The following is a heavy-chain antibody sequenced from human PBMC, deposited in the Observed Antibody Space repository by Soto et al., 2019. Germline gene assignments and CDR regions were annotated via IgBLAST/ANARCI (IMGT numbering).Heavy chain of an antibody. Sequence: QVQLVQSGAEVKKPESSVKVSCKTSGGTFVRHVISWVRQGPGQGPEWMGKINPLSGISNYAQKFQDRVTFTADTDSSTAYMELSSLRSDDTAVYYCATPACAATWCSPSHNLDHWGQGTLVTVSS. CDR3: ATPACAATWCSPSHNLDH. D-gene: IGHD2-2*01. V-gene: IGHV1-69*09. J-gene: IGHJ4*02. CDR2: INPLSGIS. CDR1: GGTFVRHV.